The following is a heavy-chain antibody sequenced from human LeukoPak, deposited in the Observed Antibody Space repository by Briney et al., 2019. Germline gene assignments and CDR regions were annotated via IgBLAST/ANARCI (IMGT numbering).Heavy chain of an antibody. CDR1: GFTFSSYG. V-gene: IGHV3-30*18. J-gene: IGHJ6*02. CDR2: ISYDGSNK. CDR3: AKARGYYYYGMDV. Sequence: GSLRLSCAASGFTFSSYGMHWVRQAPGKGLEWVAVISYDGSNKYYADSVKGRFTISRDNAKNSLYLQMNSLRAEDTALYYCAKARGYYYYGMDVWGQGTTVTVSS.